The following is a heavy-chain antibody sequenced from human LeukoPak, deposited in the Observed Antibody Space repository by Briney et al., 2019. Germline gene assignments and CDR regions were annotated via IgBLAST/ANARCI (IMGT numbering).Heavy chain of an antibody. V-gene: IGHV4-39*01. D-gene: IGHD5-24*01. J-gene: IGHJ4*02. CDR1: GGSISSSSYY. Sequence: ASETLSLTCTVSGGSISSSSYYWGWIRQPPGKGLEWIGSIYYSGSTYYNPSLKSRVTISVDTSKNQFSLKLSSVTAADTAVYYCARSTVEMATIYYFDYWGQGTLVTVSS. CDR3: ARSTVEMATIYYFDY. CDR2: IYYSGST.